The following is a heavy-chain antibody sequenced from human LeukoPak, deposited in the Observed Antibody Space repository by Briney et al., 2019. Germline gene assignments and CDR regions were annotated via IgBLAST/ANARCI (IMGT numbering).Heavy chain of an antibody. D-gene: IGHD6-6*01. J-gene: IGHJ4*02. Sequence: GGSLRLSCAASGFTFSSYSMNWVRQAPGKGLEWVSYISSSSSSTIYYADSVKGRFTISRDNAKNSLYLQMNSLRAEDTAVYYCARASSPSGNYWGQGTLVTVSS. V-gene: IGHV3-48*04. CDR3: ARASSPSGNY. CDR2: ISSSSSSTI. CDR1: GFTFSSYS.